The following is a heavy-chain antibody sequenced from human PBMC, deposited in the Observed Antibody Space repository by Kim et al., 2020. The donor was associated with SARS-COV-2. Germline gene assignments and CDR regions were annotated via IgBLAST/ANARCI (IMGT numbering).Heavy chain of an antibody. V-gene: IGHV4-34*01. D-gene: IGHD4-17*01. Sequence: SETLSLTCAVYGGSFRGYYWSWIRQPPGKGLEWIGEINHSGSTNYNPSLKSRVTISVDTSKNQFSLKLSSVTAADTAVYYCAREVYGDLRGRYFDYWGQGTLVTVSS. CDR3: AREVYGDLRGRYFDY. J-gene: IGHJ4*02. CDR1: GGSFRGYY. CDR2: INHSGST.